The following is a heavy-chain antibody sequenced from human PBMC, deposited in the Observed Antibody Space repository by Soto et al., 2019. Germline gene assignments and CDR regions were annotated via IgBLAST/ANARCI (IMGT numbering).Heavy chain of an antibody. CDR1: GFSFSSYA. CDR3: AKEFGSTWIDH. D-gene: IGHD6-13*01. CDR2: ITGSGGVT. Sequence: GALRLSCAASGFSFSSYAMSWVRQAPGKGLDWVSAITGSGGVTHYADSVKGRFTVSRDDSKNRLYLQLNSLRAEDTAVYYCAKEFGSTWIDHWGEGTLVTVSS. V-gene: IGHV3-23*01. J-gene: IGHJ4*02.